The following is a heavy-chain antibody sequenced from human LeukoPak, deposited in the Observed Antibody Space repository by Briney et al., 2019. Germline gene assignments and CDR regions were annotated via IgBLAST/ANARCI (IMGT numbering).Heavy chain of an antibody. V-gene: IGHV3-53*01. J-gene: IGHJ4*02. Sequence: GGSLRLFCAASGFTVSSNYMNWVRQAPGKGLEWVSVIYNGGSTDYADSVKGRFTISRDNAKNSLYLQMNSLRAEDTAVYYCARDSLPHPVGYSYGLVDYWGQGTLVTVSS. CDR1: GFTVSSNY. D-gene: IGHD5-18*01. CDR3: ARDSLPHPVGYSYGLVDY. CDR2: IYNGGST.